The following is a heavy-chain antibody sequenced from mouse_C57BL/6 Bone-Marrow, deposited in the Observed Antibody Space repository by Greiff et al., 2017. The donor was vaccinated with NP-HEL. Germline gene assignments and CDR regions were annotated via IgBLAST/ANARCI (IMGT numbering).Heavy chain of an antibody. CDR1: GYTFTDYY. D-gene: IGHD1-1*01. CDR3: ARDYGDRYYFDY. J-gene: IGHJ2*01. CDR2: INPNNGGT. V-gene: IGHV1-26*01. Sequence: VQLQQSGPELVKPGASVKISCKASGYTFTDYYMNWVKQSHGKSLEWIGDINPNNGGTSYIQKFKGKATLTVDKSSSTAYMELRSLTSEDSAVYYCARDYGDRYYFDYWGQGTTLTVAS.